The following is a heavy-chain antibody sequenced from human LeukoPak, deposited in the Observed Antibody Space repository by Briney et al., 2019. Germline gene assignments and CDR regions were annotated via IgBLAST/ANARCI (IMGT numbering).Heavy chain of an antibody. J-gene: IGHJ5*02. D-gene: IGHD1-26*01. CDR1: GGSFGGYY. CDR2: INHSGST. CDR3: ARKRALKLLSWFDP. Sequence: SETLSLTCAVYGGSFGGYYWSWIRQPPGKGLEWIGEINHSGSTNYNPSLKSRVTISVDTSKNQFSLKLSSVTAADTAVYYCARKRALKLLSWFDPWGQGTLVTVSS. V-gene: IGHV4-34*01.